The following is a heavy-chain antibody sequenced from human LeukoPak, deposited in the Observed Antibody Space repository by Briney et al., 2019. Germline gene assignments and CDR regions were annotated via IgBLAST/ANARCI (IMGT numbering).Heavy chain of an antibody. V-gene: IGHV4-59*01. J-gene: IGHJ3*02. D-gene: IGHD4-11*01. CDR1: GGFINSYY. CDR2: IYYTGAT. Sequence: PSETLSLTCSVSGGFINSYYWSWIRQSPGKGLEWIGYIYYTGATYYNPSLGSRVTISIDTSKRQLSLELRSVTAADSAVYFCARDRRESSKPNDAFGIWGQGTMVTVSA. CDR3: ARDRRESSKPNDAFGI.